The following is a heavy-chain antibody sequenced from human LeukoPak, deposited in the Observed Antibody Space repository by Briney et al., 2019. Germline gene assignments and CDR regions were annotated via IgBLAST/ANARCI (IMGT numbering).Heavy chain of an antibody. V-gene: IGHV3-23*05. Sequence: GGSLRLSCAASGFTFSSYAVSWVRQAPGKGLEWVSTIYSSGSIYYADFVKGRFTISRENFKNTLYLQMNSLRAEDTAVYYCAKEGILGYCSGGSCYSGLLGYWGQGTLVTVSS. CDR3: AKEGILGYCSGGSCYSGLLGY. J-gene: IGHJ4*02. CDR2: IYSSGSI. D-gene: IGHD2-15*01. CDR1: GFTFSSYA.